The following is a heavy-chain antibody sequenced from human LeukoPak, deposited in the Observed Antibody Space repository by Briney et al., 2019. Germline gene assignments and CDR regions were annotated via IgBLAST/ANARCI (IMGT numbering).Heavy chain of an antibody. D-gene: IGHD5/OR15-5a*01. CDR3: ARARLDYYYYYMDV. J-gene: IGHJ6*03. Sequence: PSETLSLTCAVSGGSISSSWWSWVRQPPGKGLQWIGEIFHSGTTNYNPSLKSRVTISVDTSKNQFSLKLSSVTAADTAVYYCARARLDYYYYYMDVWGKGTTVTVSS. CDR1: GGSISSSW. CDR2: IFHSGTT. V-gene: IGHV4-4*02.